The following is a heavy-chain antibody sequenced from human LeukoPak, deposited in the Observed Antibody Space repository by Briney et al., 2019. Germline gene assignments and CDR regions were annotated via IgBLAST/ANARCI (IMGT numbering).Heavy chain of an antibody. CDR1: GFTFSSYS. V-gene: IGHV3-21*01. CDR3: ARDPHLSLLWFGPVDY. CDR2: ISSSSSYI. J-gene: IGHJ4*02. D-gene: IGHD3-10*01. Sequence: KSGGSLRLSCAASGFTFSSYSMNWVRQAPGKGLEWVSSISSSSSYIYYADSVKGRFTISRDNAKNSLYLQMNSLRAEDTAVYYCARDPHLSLLWFGPVDYWGQGTLVTISS.